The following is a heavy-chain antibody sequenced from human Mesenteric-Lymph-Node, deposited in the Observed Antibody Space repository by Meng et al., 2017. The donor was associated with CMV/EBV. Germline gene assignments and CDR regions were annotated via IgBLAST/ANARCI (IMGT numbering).Heavy chain of an antibody. CDR1: GDYNSNSTSY. V-gene: IGHV4-39*01. CDR2: VHHSGTP. D-gene: IGHD3-22*01. Sequence: QLQESGPGLVKPSETLSPSCIVSGDYNSNSTSYWTWILHPPGKGLEWIGSVHHSGTPYYNPSLKGRLTISVDTSANLFSLRLTTVTAADTATYYCARRGNYDSDYSEYWGQGTLVTVSS. J-gene: IGHJ4*02. CDR3: ARRGNYDSDYSEY.